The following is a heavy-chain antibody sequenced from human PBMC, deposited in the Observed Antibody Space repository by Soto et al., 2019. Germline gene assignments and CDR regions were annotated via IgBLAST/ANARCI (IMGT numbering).Heavy chain of an antibody. CDR2: IYTSGST. Sequence: PSETLSLTCTVSGGSISSYYWSWIRQPAGKGLEWIGRIYTSGSTNYNPSLKSRVTMSVDTSKNQFSLKLSSVTAADTDVYYCARDWDYDILTGSPGFDPWGQGTPVTLSS. D-gene: IGHD3-9*01. J-gene: IGHJ5*02. V-gene: IGHV4-4*07. CDR3: ARDWDYDILTGSPGFDP. CDR1: GGSISSYY.